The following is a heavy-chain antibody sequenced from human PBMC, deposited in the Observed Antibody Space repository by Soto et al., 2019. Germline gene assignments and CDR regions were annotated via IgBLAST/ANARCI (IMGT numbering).Heavy chain of an antibody. Sequence: ASVKVSCKASGYTFTSYDINWVRQATGQGLEWMGWMNPNSGNTGYAQKFQGRVTMTRNTSISTAYMELSSLRSEDTAVYYCARVGRLPYYYDSSGYRGAPWFDPWGQGTRVTVSS. J-gene: IGHJ5*02. CDR3: ARVGRLPYYYDSSGYRGAPWFDP. V-gene: IGHV1-8*01. CDR1: GYTFTSYD. D-gene: IGHD3-22*01. CDR2: MNPNSGNT.